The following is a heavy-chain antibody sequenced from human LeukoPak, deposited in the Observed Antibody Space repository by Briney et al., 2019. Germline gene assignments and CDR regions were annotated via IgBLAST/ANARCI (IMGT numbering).Heavy chain of an antibody. J-gene: IGHJ3*02. V-gene: IGHV3-64*04. CDR2: VSRDGTDI. CDR1: GFTFSSYS. Sequence: GGSLRLSCSASGFTFSSYSMHWVRRAPGKGLEYVSAVSRDGTDIRYADSVKGRFTISRDNSKNTLYLQMNSLRAEDTAVYYCARDRSGSYDRGAFDIWGQGTMVTVSS. D-gene: IGHD1-26*01. CDR3: ARDRSGSYDRGAFDI.